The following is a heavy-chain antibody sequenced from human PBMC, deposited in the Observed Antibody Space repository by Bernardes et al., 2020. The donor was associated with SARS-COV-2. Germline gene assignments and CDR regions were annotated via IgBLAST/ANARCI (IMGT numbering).Heavy chain of an antibody. CDR3: AKEGYCSGGSCFLYYYYAMDV. CDR2: ISRSGAGT. CDR1: GFTFSSYA. J-gene: IGHJ6*02. V-gene: IGHV3-23*01. D-gene: IGHD2-15*01. Sequence: GGSLRLSCAASGFTFSSYAMSWVRQAPGKGLEWVSAISRSGAGTYYADSVKGRFTISRDNSKNTLYLQMNSLRAEDTAVYYCAKEGYCSGGSCFLYYYYAMDVWGQGTTVTVSS.